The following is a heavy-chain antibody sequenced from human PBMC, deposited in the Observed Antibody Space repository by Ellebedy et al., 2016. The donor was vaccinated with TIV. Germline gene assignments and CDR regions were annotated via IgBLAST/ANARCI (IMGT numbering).Heavy chain of an antibody. V-gene: IGHV7-4-1*02. CDR1: GYTFVRYT. D-gene: IGHD3-3*01. CDR3: ARDLEWLYFDS. Sequence: AASVKVSCKASGYTFVRYTMNWVRQAPGQGLEWMRRINTDTGNPTYAQGFTGRFVFSLDTSVSTAYLQISSLKAEDTAVYYCARDLEWLYFDSWGQGTLVTVSS. J-gene: IGHJ4*02. CDR2: INTDTGNP.